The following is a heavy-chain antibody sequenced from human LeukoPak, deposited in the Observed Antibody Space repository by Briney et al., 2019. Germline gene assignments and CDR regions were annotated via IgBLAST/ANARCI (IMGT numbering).Heavy chain of an antibody. CDR3: ARVASSGNDAFDI. D-gene: IGHD3-10*01. Sequence: ASVKVSCKASGYTFTSYYIHWVRQAPGQGLEWMGIINPGGGSTSYAQKFQGRVTMTRDTSTSTVYMELSSLRSEDTAVYYCARVASSGNDAFDIWGQGTMVTVSS. V-gene: IGHV1-46*01. J-gene: IGHJ3*02. CDR2: INPGGGST. CDR1: GYTFTSYY.